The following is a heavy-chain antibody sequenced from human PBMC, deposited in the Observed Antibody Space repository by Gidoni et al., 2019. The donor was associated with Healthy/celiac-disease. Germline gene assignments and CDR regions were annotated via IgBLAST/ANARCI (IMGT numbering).Heavy chain of an antibody. Sequence: QVQLVESGGGEVQPGRYLRRSCAASGFTVSSYGVHWVRQAPGKGLEWVAVISYDGSNKYYAASVKGRVTISRDNSKNTLYLQMNSLRAEDTAVYYCARSQSGTGPFQHWGQGTLVTFSS. CDR2: ISYDGSNK. CDR1: GFTVSSYG. V-gene: IGHV3-30*03. CDR3: ARSQSGTGPFQH. J-gene: IGHJ1*01. D-gene: IGHD6-25*01.